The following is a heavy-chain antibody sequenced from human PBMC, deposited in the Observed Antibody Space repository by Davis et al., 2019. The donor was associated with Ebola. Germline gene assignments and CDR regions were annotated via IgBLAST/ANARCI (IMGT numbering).Heavy chain of an antibody. D-gene: IGHD6-13*01. CDR2: INPSGGTT. J-gene: IGHJ4*02. V-gene: IGHV1-46*02. CDR3: ASPGIAAGAPRY. Sequence: AASVKVSCKASGYTFNIYYMYWVRQAPGQGLEWMGIINPSGGTTSYAQKFQGRVTMPRDTSTSTVYMELISLRSEDTAVYYCASPGIAAGAPRYWGQGTLVTVSS. CDR1: GYTFNIYY.